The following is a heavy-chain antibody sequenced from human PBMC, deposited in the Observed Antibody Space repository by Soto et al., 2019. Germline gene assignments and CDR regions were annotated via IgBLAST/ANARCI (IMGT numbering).Heavy chain of an antibody. CDR1: GYTFTSYG. Sequence: QVQLVQSGAEVKKPGASVKVSCKASGYTFTSYGISWVRQAPGQGLEWMGWISAYNGNTNYAQRLQGRVTMTTDTSTRTLYMELRSLRSDDTAVYYCARDVRGHYYYYGMDVWGQGTTVTVSS. CDR3: ARDVRGHYYYYGMDV. CDR2: ISAYNGNT. J-gene: IGHJ6*02. V-gene: IGHV1-18*01. D-gene: IGHD5-12*01.